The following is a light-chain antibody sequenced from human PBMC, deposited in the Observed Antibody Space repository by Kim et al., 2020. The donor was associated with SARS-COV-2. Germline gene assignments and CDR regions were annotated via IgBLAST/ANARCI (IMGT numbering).Light chain of an antibody. V-gene: IGLV2-8*01. J-gene: IGLJ3*02. CDR3: RSYAGSNKV. CDR2: EMN. CDR1: ISDVGGDKY. Sequence: PGQSVTVSCTGNISDVGGDKYFSEYQQHPVKAPKLMIYEMNRQPSVVPDRFSGSKSGNAASLAVSGLQAEDEADYYSRSYAGSNKVSGGGSRLTVL.